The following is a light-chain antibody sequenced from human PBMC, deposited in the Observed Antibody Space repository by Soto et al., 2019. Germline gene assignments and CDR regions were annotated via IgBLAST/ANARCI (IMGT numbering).Light chain of an antibody. CDR1: QSVSSSY. V-gene: IGKV3-20*01. Sequence: ELGLTQSPGTLSLSPGVRATLSCMASQSVSSSYLAWYQQKPGQAPRLLIYGASSMATGIPDRFSGSGSVTDFTLTISSLEPEDFAVYYCQQYGSSPPYTYGQGTKLYSK. J-gene: IGKJ2*01. CDR3: QQYGSSPPYT. CDR2: GAS.